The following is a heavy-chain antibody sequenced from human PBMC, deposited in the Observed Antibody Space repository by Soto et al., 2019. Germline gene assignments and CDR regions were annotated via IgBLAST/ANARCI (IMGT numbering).Heavy chain of an antibody. V-gene: IGHV1-18*01. D-gene: IGHD3-3*01. J-gene: IGHJ6*02. CDR3: ARGHGVIIGAMDV. CDR1: GYRFETYA. CDR2: TSSYNIDT. Sequence: QVQLVQSGAEVKKPGASVKVSCKSLGYRFETYAMNWVRQAPGQGLEWMGWTSSYNIDTFYADKFQDRVSMTTDTSTGTAYMELRSLSSDDTAVYYCARGHGVIIGAMDVWGQGTAVTVSS.